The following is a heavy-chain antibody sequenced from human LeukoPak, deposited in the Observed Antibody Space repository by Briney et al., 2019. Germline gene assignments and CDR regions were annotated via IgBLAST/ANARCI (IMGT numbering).Heavy chain of an antibody. Sequence: GGSLRLSCAASGFTFSTYWMSWVRQAPGKGLEWVANINQDGSEKYYVDSVKGRFTISRDNAKNSLCLQMNSLRAEDTAVYYCARDGAVAGTTYYGMDVWGQGTTVTVSS. V-gene: IGHV3-7*01. CDR3: ARDGAVAGTTYYGMDV. CDR2: INQDGSEK. D-gene: IGHD6-19*01. CDR1: GFTFSTYW. J-gene: IGHJ6*02.